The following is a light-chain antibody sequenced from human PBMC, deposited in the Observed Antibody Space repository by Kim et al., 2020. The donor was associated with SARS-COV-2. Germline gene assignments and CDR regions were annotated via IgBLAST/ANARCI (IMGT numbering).Light chain of an antibody. CDR1: SLRSYY. V-gene: IGLV3-19*01. CDR3: NSRDSSGNHWV. Sequence: SSELIQDPAVSVALGQTVRITCQGDSLRSYYASWYQQKPGQAPVLVIYGKNNRPSGIPDRFSGSSSGNTASLTITGAQAEDEADYYCNSRDSSGNHWVFG. CDR2: GKN. J-gene: IGLJ3*02.